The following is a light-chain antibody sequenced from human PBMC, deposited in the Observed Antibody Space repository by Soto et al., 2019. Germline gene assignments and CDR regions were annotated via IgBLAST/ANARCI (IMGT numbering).Light chain of an antibody. CDR2: GAS. CDR3: QQYSNWPPIT. CDR1: QSVSSN. Sequence: EIVMTQSPATLYVSPGERATLSCRASQSVSSNLAWYQQKPGQATRLLIYGASTRATGIPARLSGSGSGTHSTLTITSLQSADFAVYYCQQYSNWPPITFGQGTRLEIK. V-gene: IGKV3-15*01. J-gene: IGKJ5*01.